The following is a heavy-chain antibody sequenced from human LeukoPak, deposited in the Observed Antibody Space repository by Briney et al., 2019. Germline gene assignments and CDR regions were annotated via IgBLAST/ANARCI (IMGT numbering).Heavy chain of an antibody. CDR3: AKAPTYFGDAFDI. V-gene: IGHV3-23*01. CDR1: GFTFSSYA. D-gene: IGHD3-10*01. J-gene: IGHJ3*02. Sequence: GGSLRLSCAASGFTFSSYAMSWVRQAPGKGLEWVSATSGSGGSTYYADSVKGRFTISRDNSKNTLYLQMNSLRAEDTAVYYCAKAPTYFGDAFDIWGQGTMVTVSS. CDR2: TSGSGGST.